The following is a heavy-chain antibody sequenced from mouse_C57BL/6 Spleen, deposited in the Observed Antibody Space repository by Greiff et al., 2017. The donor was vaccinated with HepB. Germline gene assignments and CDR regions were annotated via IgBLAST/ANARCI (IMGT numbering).Heavy chain of an antibody. J-gene: IGHJ1*03. Sequence: VQLQQSGPELVKPGASVKISCKASGYAFSSSWMNWVKQRPGKGLEWIGRIYPGDGDTNYNGKFKGKATLTADKSSSTAYMQLSSLTSEDSAVYVCARAGGYAPYWYFDVWGTGTTVTVSS. CDR2: IYPGDGDT. V-gene: IGHV1-82*01. CDR1: GYAFSSSW. D-gene: IGHD2-2*01. CDR3: ARAGGYAPYWYFDV.